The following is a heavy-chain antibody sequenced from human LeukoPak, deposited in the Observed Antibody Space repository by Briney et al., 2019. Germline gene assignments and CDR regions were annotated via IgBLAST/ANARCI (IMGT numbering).Heavy chain of an antibody. D-gene: IGHD3-10*01. J-gene: IGHJ5*02. CDR3: ARARVLLWFGELSNNWFDP. V-gene: IGHV4-31*03. CDR1: GGSISSSNYY. Sequence: SETLSLTCTVSGGSISSSNYYWGWIRQHPGKGLEWIGYIYYSGSTYYNPSLKSRVTISVDTSKNQFSLKLSSVTAADTAVYYCARARVLLWFGELSNNWFDPWGQGTLVTVSS. CDR2: IYYSGST.